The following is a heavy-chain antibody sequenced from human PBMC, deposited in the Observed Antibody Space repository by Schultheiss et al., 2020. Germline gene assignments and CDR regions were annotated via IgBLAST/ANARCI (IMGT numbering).Heavy chain of an antibody. V-gene: IGHV3-9*01. CDR2: ISWNSGSI. J-gene: IGHJ4*02. D-gene: IGHD6-6*01. CDR1: GFTFDDYA. CDR3: AKEARVRSSGIDY. Sequence: GASLRLSCAASGFTFDDYAMHWVRQAPGKGLEWVSGISWNSGSIGYADSVKGRFTISRDNAKNSLYLQMNSLRAEDTALYYCAKEARVRSSGIDYWGQGTLVTVSS.